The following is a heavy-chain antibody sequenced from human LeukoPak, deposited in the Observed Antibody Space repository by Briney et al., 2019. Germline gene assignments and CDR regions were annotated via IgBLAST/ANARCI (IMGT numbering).Heavy chain of an antibody. CDR3: AREAIVGATTDAFDI. CDR2: INTDESST. CDR1: GFTFSSYW. J-gene: IGHJ3*02. Sequence: GGSLRLSCAASGFTFSSYWMHWVRQAPGKGLVWISRINTDESSTSYADSVKGRFTISRDNAKNTLYLQMNSLRAEDTAVYYCAREAIVGATTDAFDIWGQGTMVTVSS. D-gene: IGHD1-26*01. V-gene: IGHV3-74*01.